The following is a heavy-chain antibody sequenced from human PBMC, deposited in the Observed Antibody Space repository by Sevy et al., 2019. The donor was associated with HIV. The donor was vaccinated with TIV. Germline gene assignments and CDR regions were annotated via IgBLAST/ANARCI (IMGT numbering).Heavy chain of an antibody. J-gene: IGHJ6*02. V-gene: IGHV1-69*13. D-gene: IGHD2-21*02. CDR3: AGASDCGGDCRPGGYYYYGMDV. CDR2: IIPIFGTA. CDR1: GGTFSSYA. Sequence: ASVKVSCKASGGTFSSYAISWVRQAPGQGLEWMGGIIPIFGTANYAQKFQGRVTITADESTSTAYMELSSLRSEDTAGYYCAGASDCGGDCRPGGYYYYGMDVWGQGTTVTVSS.